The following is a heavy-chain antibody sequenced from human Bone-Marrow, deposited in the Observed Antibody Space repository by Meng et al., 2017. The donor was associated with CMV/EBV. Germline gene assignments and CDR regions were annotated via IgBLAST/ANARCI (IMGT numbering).Heavy chain of an antibody. CDR1: GGSISSYY. D-gene: IGHD6-6*01. CDR2: IYYSGST. Sequence: ETLSLTCTVSGGSISSYYWSWIRQPPGKGLEWIGYIYYSGSTNYNPSLKSRVTISVDTSKNQFSLKLSSVTAADTAVYYCAREYSSSPGVDYFDYWGQGTLVTVSS. J-gene: IGHJ4*02. V-gene: IGHV4-59*01. CDR3: AREYSSSPGVDYFDY.